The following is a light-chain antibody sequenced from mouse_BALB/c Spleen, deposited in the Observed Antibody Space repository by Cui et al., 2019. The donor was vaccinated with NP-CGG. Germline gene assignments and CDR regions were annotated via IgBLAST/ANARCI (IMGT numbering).Light chain of an antibody. J-gene: IGLJ1*01. CDR1: TGAVTTSNY. V-gene: IGLV1*01. Sequence: QAAVTQAPALPTSPGEPVTLTWRSSTGAVTTSNYANWVQEKPDHLFTGLIGGTNNRAPGVPARFSGSLIGDKAALTITGAQTEDEAIYFCALWYSNHWVFGGGTTLTVL. CDR3: ALWYSNHWV. CDR2: GTN.